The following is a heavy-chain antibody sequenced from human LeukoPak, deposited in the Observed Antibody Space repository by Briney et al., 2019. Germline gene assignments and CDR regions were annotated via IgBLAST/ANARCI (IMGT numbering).Heavy chain of an antibody. CDR1: GGSFSGYY. Sequence: SETLSLTCAVYGGSFSGYYWGWIRQPPGKGLEWIGSIYHSGSTYYNPSLKSRVTISVDTSKNQFSLKLSSVTAADTAVYYCARGRSSSWNQAPFDYWGQGTLVTVSS. CDR3: ARGRSSSWNQAPFDY. V-gene: IGHV4-38-2*01. D-gene: IGHD6-13*01. J-gene: IGHJ4*02. CDR2: IYHSGST.